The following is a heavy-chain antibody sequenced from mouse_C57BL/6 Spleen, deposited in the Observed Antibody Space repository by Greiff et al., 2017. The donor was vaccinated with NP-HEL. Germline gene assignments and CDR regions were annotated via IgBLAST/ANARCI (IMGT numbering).Heavy chain of an antibody. D-gene: IGHD2-3*01. Sequence: VHVKQSGAELVKPGASVKLSCTASGFNITDYYMHWVKQRTEQGLEWIGRIDPEDGATKYAPKFQGKATITADTSSNTSYLRLSSLTSDDTAVYYCARWWLLRGCAYWGQGTLVTVSA. CDR1: GFNITDYY. CDR3: ARWWLLRGCAY. CDR2: IDPEDGAT. V-gene: IGHV14-2*01. J-gene: IGHJ3*01.